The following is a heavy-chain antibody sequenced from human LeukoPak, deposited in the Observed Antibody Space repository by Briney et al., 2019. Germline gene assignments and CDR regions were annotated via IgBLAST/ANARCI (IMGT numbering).Heavy chain of an antibody. J-gene: IGHJ6*03. CDR1: GYTFTSYY. D-gene: IGHD4/OR15-4a*01. V-gene: IGHV1-46*01. Sequence: ASVKVSCKASGYTFTSYYVHWVRQAPGQGLDWMGIINPSNSRTSSAQKFQGRVTMTRDTSTGTVYMELSSLRSEDTAVYYCARVRANYTPWDYYYYYMDVWGKGTTVTVSS. CDR2: INPSNSRT. CDR3: ARVRANYTPWDYYYYYMDV.